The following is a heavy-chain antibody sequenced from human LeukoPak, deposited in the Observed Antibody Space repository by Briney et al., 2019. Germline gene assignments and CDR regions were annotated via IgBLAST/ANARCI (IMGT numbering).Heavy chain of an antibody. Sequence: GGSLRLSCAASGFTFSSYGMHWVRQAPGKGLEWVAVIWYDGSNKYYADSVKGRFTISRDNSKNTLYLQMNSLRAEDMAVYYCAKGSHSSGYYVFDYWGQGTLVTVSS. J-gene: IGHJ4*02. CDR1: GFTFSSYG. CDR2: IWYDGSNK. CDR3: AKGSHSSGYYVFDY. D-gene: IGHD3-22*01. V-gene: IGHV3-33*06.